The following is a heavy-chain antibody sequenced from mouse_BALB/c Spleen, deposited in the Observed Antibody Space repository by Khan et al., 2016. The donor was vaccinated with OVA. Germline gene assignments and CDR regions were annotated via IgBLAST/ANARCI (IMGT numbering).Heavy chain of an antibody. Sequence: QVRLQQSGAELARPGASVKMSCKASGYTFASYTIHWIKQRPGQGLEWIGYINPSNGYNNYNQKFKDKATLTADKSSTTAYMQLSSLTSDDSAVYNSVRDGAYYRNDGWFGYWGQGTLVTVSA. J-gene: IGHJ3*01. CDR2: INPSNGYN. D-gene: IGHD2-14*01. V-gene: IGHV1-4*01. CDR3: VRDGAYYRNDGWFGY. CDR1: GYTFASYT.